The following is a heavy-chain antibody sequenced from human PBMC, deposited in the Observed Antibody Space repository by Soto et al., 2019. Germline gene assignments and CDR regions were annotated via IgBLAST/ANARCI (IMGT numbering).Heavy chain of an antibody. CDR2: VSIGGST. CDR1: GFTFSSYA. Sequence: GGSLRLSCAASGFTFSSYAMGWVRQGPGKGLEWVAVVSIGGSTHYADSVRGRFTISRDNSKNTLSLQMNSLTAEDTAVYFCAQRRGAGGHFDYWGQGALVTVSS. CDR3: AQRRGAGGHFDY. V-gene: IGHV3-23*01. J-gene: IGHJ4*02. D-gene: IGHD2-15*01.